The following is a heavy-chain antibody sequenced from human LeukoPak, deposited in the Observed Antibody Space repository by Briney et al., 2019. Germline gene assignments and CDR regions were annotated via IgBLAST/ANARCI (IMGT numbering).Heavy chain of an antibody. J-gene: IGHJ4*02. CDR2: IYHSGTT. D-gene: IGHD5-12*01. CDR1: GDSISSSSYY. V-gene: IGHV4-39*01. Sequence: PSETLSLTCTVSGDSISSSSYYWGWIRQPPGKGLEWIGSIYHSGTTYYNPSLKSRVAISVDTSKNQFSLKLSSVTAADTAVYYCARRHPTSKYFDSWGQGTLVTVSS. CDR3: ARRHPTSKYFDS.